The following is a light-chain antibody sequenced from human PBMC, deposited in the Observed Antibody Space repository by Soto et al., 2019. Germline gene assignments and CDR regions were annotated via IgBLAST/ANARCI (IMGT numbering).Light chain of an antibody. Sequence: QSVLTQPPSASASLGASVKLTCTLSSGHSSYAIAWHQQQPEKGPRYLMKLSSDGSHSKGDGIPDRFSGSSSGAERYLTISGLQSEDEADYYCQTWGTGIHVVFGGGTKVTVL. CDR2: LSSDGSH. J-gene: IGLJ2*01. V-gene: IGLV4-69*02. CDR3: QTWGTGIHVV. CDR1: SGHSSYA.